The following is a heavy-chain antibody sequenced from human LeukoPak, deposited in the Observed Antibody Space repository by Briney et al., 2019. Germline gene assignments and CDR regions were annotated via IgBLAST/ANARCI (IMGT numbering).Heavy chain of an antibody. V-gene: IGHV3-11*04. CDR2: ISSGGSTL. D-gene: IGHD3-3*01. CDR3: ARSEKNYDFWTGEDY. Sequence: GGSLRLSCAASGFTFSDYYMTWIRQPPGKGLEWIPYISSGGSTLDYADSVKGRFTISRDNAKNSVSLQMNSLRAEDTAVYYCARSEKNYDFWTGEDYWGQGTLVTVSS. J-gene: IGHJ4*02. CDR1: GFTFSDYY.